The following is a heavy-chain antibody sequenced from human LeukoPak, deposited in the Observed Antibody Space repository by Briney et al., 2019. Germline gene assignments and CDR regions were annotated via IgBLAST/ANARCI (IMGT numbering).Heavy chain of an antibody. CDR2: INTDGRNT. J-gene: IGHJ4*02. D-gene: IGHD3-22*01. CDR1: GFTLSSYW. V-gene: IGHV3-74*01. Sequence: GGSLRLSCAASGFTLSSYWMHWVREAPGKGLLWVSRINTDGRNTIYADSVKGRFTISRDNAKSTLYLQMNSLRAEDTAVYSCAREQTSSYYDSSGWPDYWGQGTLVTVSS. CDR3: AREQTSSYYDSSGWPDY.